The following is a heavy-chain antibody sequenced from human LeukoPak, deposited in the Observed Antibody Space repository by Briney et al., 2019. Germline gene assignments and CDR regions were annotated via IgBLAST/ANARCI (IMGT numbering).Heavy chain of an antibody. CDR1: GGSISSYY. CDR2: IYYSGST. V-gene: IGHV4-59*12. D-gene: IGHD3-22*01. CDR3: ARAPHFFDTSGSRYYFDY. Sequence: SETLSLTCTVSGGSISSYYWSWIRQPPGKGLEWIGYIYYSGSTNYNPSLKSRVTISVDTSKNQFSLKLSSVTAADTAVYFCARAPHFFDTSGSRYYFDYWGQGALVTVSS. J-gene: IGHJ4*02.